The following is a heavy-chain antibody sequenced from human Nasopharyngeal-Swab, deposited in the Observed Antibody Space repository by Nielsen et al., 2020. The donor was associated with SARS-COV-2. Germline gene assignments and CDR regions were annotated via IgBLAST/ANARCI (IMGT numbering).Heavy chain of an antibody. Sequence: SVKVSCRASGGTFRRYAISWVRQAPGQGLEWMGGIIPILGIANYAQKFQGRVTITADKSTSTAYMELSSLRSEDTAVYYCAQRFLEWSRYYYYGMDVWGQGTTVTVSS. CDR3: AQRFLEWSRYYYYGMDV. CDR2: IIPILGIA. CDR1: GGTFRRYA. V-gene: IGHV1-69*10. J-gene: IGHJ6*02. D-gene: IGHD3-3*01.